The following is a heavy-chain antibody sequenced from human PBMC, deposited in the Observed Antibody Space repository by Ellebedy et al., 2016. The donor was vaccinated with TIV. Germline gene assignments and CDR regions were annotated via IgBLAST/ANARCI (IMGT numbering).Heavy chain of an antibody. CDR1: GFTFSSYS. V-gene: IGHV3-48*01. Sequence: GESLKISXAASGFTFSSYSMNWVRQAPGKGLEWVSYISSSSSTIYYADSVKGRFTISRDNSKNTLYLQMNSLRAEDTAVYYCAKTPYCGGDCYWADAFDIWGQGTMVTVSS. CDR3: AKTPYCGGDCYWADAFDI. J-gene: IGHJ3*02. CDR2: ISSSSSTI. D-gene: IGHD2-21*02.